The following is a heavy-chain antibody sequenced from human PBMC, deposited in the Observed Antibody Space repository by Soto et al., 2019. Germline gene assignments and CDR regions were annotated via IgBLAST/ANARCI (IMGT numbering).Heavy chain of an antibody. CDR3: ARDLAKGGGSAGFDY. J-gene: IGHJ4*02. Sequence: QVQLVQSGAEVKKPGASVNVSCKASGYTFTVYYMHWVRQAPGQGLEWMGWINPKSGGTMYPQKFQGRVTMTWDTSISKAYMALTRLRSDDTAVYYCARDLAKGGGSAGFDYCGQGTLVTVSS. CDR2: INPKSGGT. D-gene: IGHD1-26*01. V-gene: IGHV1-2*02. CDR1: GYTFTVYY.